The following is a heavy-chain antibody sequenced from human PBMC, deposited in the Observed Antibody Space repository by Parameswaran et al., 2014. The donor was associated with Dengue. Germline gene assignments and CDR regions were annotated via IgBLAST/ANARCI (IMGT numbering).Heavy chain of an antibody. D-gene: IGHD3-3*01. CDR2: ISGDGGST. Sequence: WIRQPPGKGLEWVSLISGDGGSTYYADSVKGRFTISRDNSKNSLYLQMNSLRTEDTALYYCAKDRAIFGVVADYWGQGTLVTVSS. CDR3: AKDRAIFGVVADY. V-gene: IGHV3-43*02. J-gene: IGHJ4*02.